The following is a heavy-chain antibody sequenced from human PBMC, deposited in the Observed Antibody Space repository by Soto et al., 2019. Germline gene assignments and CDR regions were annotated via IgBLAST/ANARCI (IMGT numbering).Heavy chain of an antibody. D-gene: IGHD5-18*01. Sequence: QVQLVQSGAEVKKPGSSVKVSCKASGGTFSSYAISWVRQAPGQGLEWMGGIIPIFGTANYAQKFQGRVTITADESTSTAYMELSSLRSEDTAVYCCAREQNRGSGQLWPTVVYYYYGMDVWGQGTTVTVSS. CDR2: IIPIFGTA. CDR3: AREQNRGSGQLWPTVVYYYYGMDV. CDR1: GGTFSSYA. J-gene: IGHJ6*02. V-gene: IGHV1-69*01.